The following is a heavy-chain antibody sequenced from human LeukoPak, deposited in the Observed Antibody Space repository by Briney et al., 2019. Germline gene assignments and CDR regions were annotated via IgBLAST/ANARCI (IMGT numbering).Heavy chain of an antibody. CDR3: ARASFVVVVAALAYFDY. CDR1: GYTFTSYY. J-gene: IGHJ4*02. Sequence: ASVKVSCKASGYTFTSYYMHWVRQAPGQGLEWMGIINPSGGSTSYAQKFQGRVTMTRDMSTSTVYMELSSLRSEDTAVYYCARASFVVVVAALAYFDYWGQGTLVTVSS. CDR2: INPSGGST. D-gene: IGHD2-15*01. V-gene: IGHV1-46*01.